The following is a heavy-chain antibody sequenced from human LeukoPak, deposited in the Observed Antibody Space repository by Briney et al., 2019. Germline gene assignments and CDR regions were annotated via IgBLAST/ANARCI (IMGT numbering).Heavy chain of an antibody. CDR1: GGSISSYY. D-gene: IGHD6-13*01. V-gene: IGHV4-59*08. CDR3: ARLYSSSWPAYFDY. CDR2: IYYSGST. J-gene: IGHJ4*02. Sequence: SETLSLTCTVSGGSISSYYWSWIRQPPGKGLEWIGYIYYSGSTNYNPSLKSRVTISVDTSKNQFSLKLSSVTAADTAVYYCARLYSSSWPAYFDYWGQGTLVTVSS.